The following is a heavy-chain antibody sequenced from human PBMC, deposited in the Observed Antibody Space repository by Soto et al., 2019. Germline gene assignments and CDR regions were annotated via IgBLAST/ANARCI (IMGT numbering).Heavy chain of an antibody. CDR1: GGSISSYY. CDR3: ARGWGGYFQH. CDR2: IYYSGST. V-gene: IGHV4-59*01. J-gene: IGHJ1*01. Sequence: QVQLQESGPGLVKPSETLSLTCTVSGGSISSYYWSWIRQPPGKGLEWIGYIYYSGSTNYNPSLNRRVTKSVDTTKNQFSLKLSSVTAADTAVYYCARGWGGYFQHWGQGTLVNVSS. D-gene: IGHD7-27*01.